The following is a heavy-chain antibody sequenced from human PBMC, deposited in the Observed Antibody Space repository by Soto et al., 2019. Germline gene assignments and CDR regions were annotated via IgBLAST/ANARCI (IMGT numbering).Heavy chain of an antibody. V-gene: IGHV3-33*01. CDR1: GFTFSSYG. D-gene: IGHD6-13*01. J-gene: IGHJ3*02. CDR2: IWYDGSNK. CDR3: AREEQQLGVGAFDI. Sequence: PGGSLRLSCAASGFTFSSYGMHWVRHAPGKGLEWVAVIWYDGSNKYYADSVKGRFTISRDNSKNTLYLQMNSLRAEDTAVYYCAREEQQLGVGAFDIWGQGTMVTVSS.